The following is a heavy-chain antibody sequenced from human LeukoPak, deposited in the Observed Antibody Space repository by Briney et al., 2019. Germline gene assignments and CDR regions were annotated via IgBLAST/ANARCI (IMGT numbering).Heavy chain of an antibody. Sequence: SETLSLTCTVSGGSISSSSYYWGWIRQPPGKGLEWIGSIYYSGSTYYNPSLKSRVTISVDTSKNQFSLKLSSVTAADTAVYYCARDPHIVVVPAAINGYYMDVWGKGTTVTVSS. CDR2: IYYSGST. V-gene: IGHV4-39*07. CDR3: ARDPHIVVVPAAINGYYMDV. D-gene: IGHD2-2*01. CDR1: GGSISSSSYY. J-gene: IGHJ6*03.